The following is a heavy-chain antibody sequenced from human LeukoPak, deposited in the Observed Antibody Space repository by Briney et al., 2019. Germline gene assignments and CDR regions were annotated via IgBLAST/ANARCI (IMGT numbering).Heavy chain of an antibody. CDR1: GGSISSYY. Sequence: SETLSLTCTVSGGSISSYYWSWIRQPPGKGLEWIGYINYSGNTNYNPSLKSRVTISVDTSKNQFSLKLSSVTAADTAVYYCAGASKWLAFDYWGQGTLVTVSS. CDR2: INYSGNT. D-gene: IGHD6-19*01. CDR3: AGASKWLAFDY. J-gene: IGHJ4*02. V-gene: IGHV4-59*01.